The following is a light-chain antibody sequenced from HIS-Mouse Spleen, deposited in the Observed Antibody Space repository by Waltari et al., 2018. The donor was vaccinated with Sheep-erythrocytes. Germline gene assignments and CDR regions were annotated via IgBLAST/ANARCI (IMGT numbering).Light chain of an antibody. Sequence: SYELTQPPSVSMSPGQTARITCSGDALPKQYAYWYQQKPGQAPGLVIYKDNERPSGIPERFSGSSSGTTVTLTISGVQAEDEADYYCQLADSSGTYVVFGGGTKLTVL. CDR1: ALPKQY. CDR2: KDN. J-gene: IGLJ2*01. CDR3: QLADSSGTYVV. V-gene: IGLV3-25*03.